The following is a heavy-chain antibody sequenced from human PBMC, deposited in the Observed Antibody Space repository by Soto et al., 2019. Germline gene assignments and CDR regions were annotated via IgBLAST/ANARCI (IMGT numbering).Heavy chain of an antibody. CDR2: ISYDGSNK. Sequence: GGSLRLSCAASGFTFSSYAMHWVRQAPGKGLEWVAVISYDGSNKYYADSVKGRFTISRDKSKNTLYLQMNSLRAEDTAVYYCSRPEGGNYYESSGYYYAGAFDIWGQGTMVTVSS. D-gene: IGHD3-22*01. CDR3: SRPEGGNYYESSGYYYAGAFDI. J-gene: IGHJ3*02. V-gene: IGHV3-30*04. CDR1: GFTFSSYA.